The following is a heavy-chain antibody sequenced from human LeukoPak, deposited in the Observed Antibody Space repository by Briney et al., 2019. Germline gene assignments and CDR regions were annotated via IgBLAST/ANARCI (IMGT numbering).Heavy chain of an antibody. CDR3: ARVAVATISGVYPLYDY. V-gene: IGHV4-39*07. CDR2: IYYSGST. D-gene: IGHD5-12*01. Sequence: SETLSLTCTVSGGSISSSSYYWGWIRQPPGKGLEWIGSIYYSGSTYYNPSLKSRVTISVDTSKNQFSLKLSSVTAADTAVYYCARVAVATISGVYPLYDYWGQGTLVTVSS. J-gene: IGHJ4*02. CDR1: GGSISSSSYY.